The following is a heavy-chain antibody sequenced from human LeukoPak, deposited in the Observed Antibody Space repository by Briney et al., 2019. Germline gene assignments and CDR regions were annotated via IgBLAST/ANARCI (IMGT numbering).Heavy chain of an antibody. CDR2: IYTSEST. CDR3: ARDLMITFGGAITNWFDP. CDR1: GGSISSYY. Sequence: SETLSLTCTVSGGSISSYYWSWLRQPAGKGLEWIGRIYTSESTNYNPSLKSRVTMSVDTSKNQFSLKLSSVTAADTAVYYCARDLMITFGGAITNWFDPWGQGTLVTVSS. V-gene: IGHV4-4*07. D-gene: IGHD3-16*02. J-gene: IGHJ5*02.